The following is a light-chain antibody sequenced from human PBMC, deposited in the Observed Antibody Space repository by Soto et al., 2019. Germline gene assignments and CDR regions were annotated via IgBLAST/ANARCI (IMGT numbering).Light chain of an antibody. CDR2: EVS. CDR3: TSYAGTYSFFYV. Sequence: QSVLTQPPSASGSPGQSVTISCTGTSSDVGAYNYVSRYQQLPGKAPKLIIYEVSKRPSGVPDRFSGSKSGNTASLTVSGLQAEDEADYYCTSYAGTYSFFYVFGTGTKLTVL. CDR1: SSDVGAYNY. J-gene: IGLJ1*01. V-gene: IGLV2-8*01.